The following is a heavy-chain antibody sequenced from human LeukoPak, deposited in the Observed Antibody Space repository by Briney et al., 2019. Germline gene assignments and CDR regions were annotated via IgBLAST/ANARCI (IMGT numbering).Heavy chain of an antibody. J-gene: IGHJ4*02. V-gene: IGHV3-23*01. CDR3: AKAPHIVVVPAAYFDY. CDR1: GFTFSSYA. D-gene: IGHD2-2*01. Sequence: GGSLRLSCAASGFTFSSYAMSWVRQAPGKGLEWVSAISGSGGSTYYADSVKGRFTISRDNSKNTLYLQMNSLRAEDTAVYYCAKAPHIVVVPAAYFDYWGQVILVTVSS. CDR2: ISGSGGST.